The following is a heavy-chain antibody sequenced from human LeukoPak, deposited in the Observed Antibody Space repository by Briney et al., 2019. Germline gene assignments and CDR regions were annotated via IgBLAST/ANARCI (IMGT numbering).Heavy chain of an antibody. CDR3: ARVVMVRGVDAFDI. D-gene: IGHD3-10*01. J-gene: IGHJ3*02. CDR2: ISSSSSTI. V-gene: IGHV3-48*01. Sequence: GGSQRLSCAASGFTFSSYSMNWVRQAPGKGLEWVSYISSSSSTIYYADSVKGRFTISRDNSKNTLYLQMNSLRAEDTAVYYCARVVMVRGVDAFDIWGQGTMVTVSS. CDR1: GFTFSSYS.